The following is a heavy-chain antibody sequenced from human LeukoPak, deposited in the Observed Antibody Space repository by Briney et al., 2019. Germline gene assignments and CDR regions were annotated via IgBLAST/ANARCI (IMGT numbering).Heavy chain of an antibody. D-gene: IGHD4-17*01. CDR2: ISYDGSNK. V-gene: IGHV3-30*04. CDR1: GFTFSSYA. Sequence: GGSLRLSCAASGFTFSSYAMHWVRQAPGKGLEWVAVISYDGSNKYYADSVKGRFTISRDNSKNTLYLQMNSLRAEDTAVYYCAREDLYGALDYWGQGTLVTVSS. J-gene: IGHJ4*02. CDR3: AREDLYGALDY.